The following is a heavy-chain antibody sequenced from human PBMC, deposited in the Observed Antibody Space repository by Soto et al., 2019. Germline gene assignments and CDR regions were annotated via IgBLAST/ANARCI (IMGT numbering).Heavy chain of an antibody. V-gene: IGHV1-18*01. J-gene: IGHJ4*02. Sequence: ASVKVSCKTSGYVFTTYGVNWVRQAPGQGLEWMGWISGYNGNANYPQKFQGRVTMTTDTSRGTAYMELRSLTLEDTAVYYCARGAHGSGYAVYWGQGTLVTVSS. CDR2: ISGYNGNA. D-gene: IGHD3-3*01. CDR3: ARGAHGSGYAVY. CDR1: GYVFTTYG.